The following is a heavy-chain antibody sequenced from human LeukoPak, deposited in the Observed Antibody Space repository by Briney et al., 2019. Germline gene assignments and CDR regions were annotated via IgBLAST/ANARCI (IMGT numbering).Heavy chain of an antibody. Sequence: ASVKVSCKASGYTFTGYYMHWVRQAPGQGLEWMGWINPNSGGTNYAQKFQGRVTMTRDTSISTAYMELRSLRSDDTAVYYCARVYCSSTSCYIGDDYWGQGTLVTVSS. V-gene: IGHV1-2*02. CDR3: ARVYCSSTSCYIGDDY. CDR1: GYTFTGYY. D-gene: IGHD2-2*02. J-gene: IGHJ4*02. CDR2: INPNSGGT.